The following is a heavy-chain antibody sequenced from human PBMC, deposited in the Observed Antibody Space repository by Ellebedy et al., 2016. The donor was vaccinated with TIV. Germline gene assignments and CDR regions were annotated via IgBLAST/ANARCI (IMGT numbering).Heavy chain of an antibody. CDR3: AKDQVAGDGRWVFDS. V-gene: IGHV3-23*01. CDR1: GFTFSNFG. D-gene: IGHD5-24*01. CDR2: MHGSGRGI. J-gene: IGHJ3*01. Sequence: PGGSLRLSCAASGFTFSNFGMHWVRQTPGKGLEWVSGMHGSGRGISYSESVKGRFIISRDNSKNILYLQMNSLRTEDTAIYYCAKDQVAGDGRWVFDSWGQGTVVTVSS.